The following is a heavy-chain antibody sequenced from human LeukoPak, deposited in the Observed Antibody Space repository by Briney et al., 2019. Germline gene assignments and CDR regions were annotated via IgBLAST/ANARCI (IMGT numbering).Heavy chain of an antibody. CDR1: GFTFSSYA. CDR2: ISYDGSNK. CDR3: AKSLWFEELSPTDY. J-gene: IGHJ4*02. D-gene: IGHD3-10*01. V-gene: IGHV3-30*18. Sequence: PGGSLRLSCAASGFTFSSYAMHWVRQAPGKGLEWVAAISYDGSNKFYADSVKGRFTISRDNSNNTLYLQMNSLRAADTAVYYCAKSLWFEELSPTDYWGQGTLVTVSS.